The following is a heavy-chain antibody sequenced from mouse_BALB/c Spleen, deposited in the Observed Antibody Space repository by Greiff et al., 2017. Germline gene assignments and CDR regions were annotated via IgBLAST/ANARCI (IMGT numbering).Heavy chain of an antibody. CDR2: ISSGSSTI. CDR1: GFTFSSFG. Sequence: EVQLVESGGGLVQPGGSRKLSCAASGFTFSSFGMHWVRQAPEKGLEWVAYISSGSSTIYYADTVKGRFTISRDNPKNTLFLQMASLRSEDTAMYYCARCGDCLDYWGQGTTLTVSS. V-gene: IGHV5-17*02. J-gene: IGHJ2*01. CDR3: ARCGDCLDY.